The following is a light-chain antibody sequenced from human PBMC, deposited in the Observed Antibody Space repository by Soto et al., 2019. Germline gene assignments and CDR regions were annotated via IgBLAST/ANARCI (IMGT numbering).Light chain of an antibody. CDR3: QQYKSYLIT. J-gene: IGKJ5*01. Sequence: EIVLTPSPATLSVSPWERATLSFRASQSVRSNLAWYQQKPGQAPRLLIFDASTRATNIPARFTGSGSGTEFTLTISSLQSEDFAVYYCQQYKSYLITFGQGTRLETK. V-gene: IGKV3-15*01. CDR2: DAS. CDR1: QSVRSN.